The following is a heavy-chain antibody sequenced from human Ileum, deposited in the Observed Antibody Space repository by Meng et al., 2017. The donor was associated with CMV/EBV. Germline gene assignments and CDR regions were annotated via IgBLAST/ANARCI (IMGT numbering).Heavy chain of an antibody. CDR3: ARGGFHYDILTGRRFSAFDI. CDR2: IYSGGST. V-gene: IGHV3-66*02. D-gene: IGHD3-9*01. J-gene: IGHJ3*02. CDR1: VRRNF. Sequence: VRRNFMRWVRPAPGKGLEWVSVIYSGGSTYYADSVKGRFTISRDNSKNTLYLQMNSLRAEDTAVYYCARGGFHYDILTGRRFSAFDIWGQGTMVTVSS.